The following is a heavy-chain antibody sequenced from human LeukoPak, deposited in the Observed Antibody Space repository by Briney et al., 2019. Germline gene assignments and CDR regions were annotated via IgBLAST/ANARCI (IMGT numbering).Heavy chain of an antibody. J-gene: IGHJ4*02. D-gene: IGHD2-2*02. V-gene: IGHV3-21*01. Sequence: GGSLRLSCAASGFTFGSYSMNWVRQAPGKGLEWVSSISSSSSYIYYADSVKGRFTISRDNAKNSLYLQMNSLRAEDTAVYYCARDRPYCSSTSCYTFDYWGQGTLVTVSS. CDR3: ARDRPYCSSTSCYTFDY. CDR1: GFTFGSYS. CDR2: ISSSSSYI.